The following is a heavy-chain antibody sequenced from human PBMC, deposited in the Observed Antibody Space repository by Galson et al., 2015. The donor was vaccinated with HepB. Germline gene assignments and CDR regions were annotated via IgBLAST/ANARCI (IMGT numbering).Heavy chain of an antibody. CDR1: GFTFSSYG. J-gene: IGHJ5*02. CDR2: ISYDGSNK. CDR3: AKGEGTYCSSTSCYEADWFDP. Sequence: SLRLSCAASGFTFSSYGMHWVRQAPGKGLEWVAVISYDGSNKYYADSVKGRFTISRDNSKNTLYLQMNSLRAEDTAVYYCAKGEGTYCSSTSCYEADWFDPWGQGTLVTVSS. D-gene: IGHD2-2*01. V-gene: IGHV3-30*18.